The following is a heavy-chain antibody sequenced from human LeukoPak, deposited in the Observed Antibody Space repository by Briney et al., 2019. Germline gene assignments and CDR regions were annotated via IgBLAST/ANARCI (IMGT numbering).Heavy chain of an antibody. Sequence: PGGSLRLSCAPSGFTFSSYAMSWVRQAPGKGLEWVSAISGSGGSTYYADSVKRRFTISRDNSKNTLYLQMNSLRAEDTAVYYGAKRVAARPYYFDYWGQGTLVTVSS. V-gene: IGHV3-23*01. CDR3: AKRVAARPYYFDY. J-gene: IGHJ4*02. CDR1: GFTFSSYA. D-gene: IGHD6-6*01. CDR2: ISGSGGST.